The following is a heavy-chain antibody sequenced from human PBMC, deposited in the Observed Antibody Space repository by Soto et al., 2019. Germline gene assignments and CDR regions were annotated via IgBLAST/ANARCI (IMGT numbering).Heavy chain of an antibody. J-gene: IGHJ4*01. CDR2: IWYDGSNK. D-gene: IGHD1-1*01. CDR3: ARDRVWNEPVYSGYFGY. V-gene: IGHV3-33*01. CDR1: GFTFSSYG. Sequence: QVQLVESGGGVVQPGRSLRLSCAASGFTFSSYGMHWVRQAPGKGLEWVAVIWYDGSNKYYADSVKGRFTISRDNSKNLLYLQMNSLRAGETVVYYCARDRVWNEPVYSGYFGYWGRCTLVTVSS.